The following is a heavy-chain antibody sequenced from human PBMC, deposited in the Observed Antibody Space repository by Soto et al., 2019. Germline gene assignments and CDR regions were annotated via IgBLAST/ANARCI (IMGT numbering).Heavy chain of an antibody. D-gene: IGHD2-8*01. CDR2: ISGSGGST. J-gene: IGHJ6*02. V-gene: IGHV3-23*01. CDR1: GFTFSSYA. Sequence: GGSLRLSCAASGFTFSSYAMSWVRQAPGKGLEWVSAISGSGGSTYYADSVKGRFTISRDNSKNTLYLQMNSLRAEDTAVYYCAKDARGANGYYYGMDVRGQGTTVTVSS. CDR3: AKDARGANGYYYGMDV.